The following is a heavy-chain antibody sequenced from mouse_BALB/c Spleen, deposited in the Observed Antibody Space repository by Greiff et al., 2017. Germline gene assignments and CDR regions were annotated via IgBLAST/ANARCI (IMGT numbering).Heavy chain of an antibody. CDR1: GFSLSTSGMG. J-gene: IGHJ4*01. CDR3: ARRDDYPYYAMDY. D-gene: IGHD2-4*01. CDR2: IYWDDDK. Sequence: QVTLKVSGPGILQPSQTLSLTCSFSGFSLSTSGMGVSWIRQPSGKGLEWLAHIYWDDDKRYNPSLKSRLTISKDTSRNQVFLKITSVDTADTATYYCARRDDYPYYAMDYWGQGTSVTVSS. V-gene: IGHV8-12*01.